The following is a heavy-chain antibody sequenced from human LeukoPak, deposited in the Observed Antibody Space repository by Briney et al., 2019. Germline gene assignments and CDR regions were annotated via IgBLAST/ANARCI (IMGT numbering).Heavy chain of an antibody. V-gene: IGHV1-69-2*01. J-gene: IGHJ6*03. CDR1: GYTFTDYY. Sequence: ASVKVSSKVSGYTFTDYYMHWVQQAPGKGHEWVRLVDPEDGETIYAEKFQGRVTITADTSTDTAYMELSSLRSEDTAVYYCATDLRDSLTGPYYYYMDVWGIGTTVTVSS. CDR3: ATDLRDSLTGPYYYYMDV. D-gene: IGHD3-9*01. CDR2: VDPEDGET.